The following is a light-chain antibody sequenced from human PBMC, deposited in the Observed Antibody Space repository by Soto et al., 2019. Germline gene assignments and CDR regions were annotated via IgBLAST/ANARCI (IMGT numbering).Light chain of an antibody. CDR3: SSYTDSGSFVV. V-gene: IGLV2-14*01. CDR2: EVR. CDR1: SSDVATYNY. Sequence: QSALTQPASLSGSPGQSITISCTGSSSDVATYNYVSWYQQHPGKAPKLIIYEVRNRPSGVSDRFSGSKSDNTASLTISGLQADDDAEYLCSSYTDSGSFVVFGGGTQLTVL. J-gene: IGLJ7*01.